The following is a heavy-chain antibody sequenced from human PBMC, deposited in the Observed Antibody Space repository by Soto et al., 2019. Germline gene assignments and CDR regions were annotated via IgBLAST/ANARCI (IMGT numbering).Heavy chain of an antibody. CDR2: ISYDGSNK. D-gene: IGHD6-13*01. CDR3: AKELKSIAAAGTYYYYYYMDV. CDR1: GFTFSSYG. J-gene: IGHJ6*03. V-gene: IGHV3-30*18. Sequence: GGSLRLSCAASGFTFSSYGMHWVRQAPGKGLEWVAVISYDGSNKNYADSVKGRFTIARDNSKNTLYLQMNSLRAEDTAVYYCAKELKSIAAAGTYYYYYYMDVWGKGTTVTVSS.